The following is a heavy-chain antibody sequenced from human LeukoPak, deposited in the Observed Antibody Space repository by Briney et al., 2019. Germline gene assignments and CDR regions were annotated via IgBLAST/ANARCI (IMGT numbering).Heavy chain of an antibody. J-gene: IGHJ3*02. V-gene: IGHV1-18*01. CDR1: GYTFTSYG. CDR3: ARNSGSSPGGTFDI. Sequence: GASVKVSCKASGYTFTSYGISWVRQAPGQGLEWMGWISAYNGNTNYAQKLQGRVTMTTDTSTSTAYVELRSLRSDDTAVYYCARNSGSSPGGTFDIWGQGTMVTVSS. D-gene: IGHD1-26*01. CDR2: ISAYNGNT.